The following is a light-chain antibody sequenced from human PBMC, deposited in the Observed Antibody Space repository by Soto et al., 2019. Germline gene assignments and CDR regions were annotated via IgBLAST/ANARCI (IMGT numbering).Light chain of an antibody. V-gene: IGKV3-20*01. Sequence: EIVLTQSPGTLSLSPGERATLSCRASQSVSNNYLAWYQQKPGRAPRFLIYGASSRATGVPDRFSGSGSGTDFTLTISRLEPEDFAVYYCQQYGSSPFTFGPWTKVDIK. CDR1: QSVSNNY. CDR3: QQYGSSPFT. CDR2: GAS. J-gene: IGKJ3*01.